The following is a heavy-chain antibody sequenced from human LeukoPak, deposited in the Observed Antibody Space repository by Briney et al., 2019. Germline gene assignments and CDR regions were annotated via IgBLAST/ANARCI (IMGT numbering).Heavy chain of an antibody. CDR2: ISAYNGNT. CDR3: ARVPTPNYDILTGYDAFDI. D-gene: IGHD3-9*01. CDR1: GYTFTSYG. Sequence: ASVKVSCKASGYTFTSYGISWVRQAPGQGLEWMGWISAYNGNTNYAQKLQGRGTMTTDTSTSTAYMELRSLRSDATAVYYCARVPTPNYDILTGYDAFDIWGQGTMVTVSS. V-gene: IGHV1-18*01. J-gene: IGHJ3*02.